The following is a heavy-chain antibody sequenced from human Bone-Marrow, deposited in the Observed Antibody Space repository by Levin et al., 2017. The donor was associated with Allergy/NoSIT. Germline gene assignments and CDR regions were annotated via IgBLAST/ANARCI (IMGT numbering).Heavy chain of an antibody. Sequence: SLLLSFSSSGFPFLTSWLSWVRQAPGKGLEWVANIKEDGSEKYYVDSVKGRFTISRDNAKNSLFVQMNSLRVEDTAVYYCARDQFRRATIGARWFDPWGQGTLVTVSS. CDR2: IKEDGSEK. CDR1: GFPFLTSW. J-gene: IGHJ5*02. V-gene: IGHV3-7*01. D-gene: IGHD5-24*01. CDR3: ARDQFRRATIGARWFDP.